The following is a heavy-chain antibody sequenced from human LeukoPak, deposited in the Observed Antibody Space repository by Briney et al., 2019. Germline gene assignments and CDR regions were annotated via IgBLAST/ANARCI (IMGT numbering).Heavy chain of an antibody. CDR1: GFTFSSYS. D-gene: IGHD3-3*01. Sequence: GGSLRLSCAASGFTFSSYSMNWVRQAPGKGVEWVSSISSSSSYIYYADSVKGRFTISRDNAKNSLYLQMNSLRAEDTAVYYCASFGKVSDFWSGPVNWGRGTLVTVSS. CDR3: ASFGKVSDFWSGPVN. J-gene: IGHJ4*02. V-gene: IGHV3-21*01. CDR2: ISSSSSYI.